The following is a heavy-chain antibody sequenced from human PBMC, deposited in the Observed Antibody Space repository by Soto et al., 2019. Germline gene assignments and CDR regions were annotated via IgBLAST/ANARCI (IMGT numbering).Heavy chain of an antibody. J-gene: IGHJ3*02. Sequence: ASVKVSCKASGYTFTSYGISWVRQAPGQGLEWMGWISAYNGNTNYAQKLQGRVTMTTDTSTSTAYMELRSLRSDDTAVYYCASSHRAVAPAKAAFDIWGQGTMVTVSS. CDR3: ASSHRAVAPAKAAFDI. V-gene: IGHV1-18*01. CDR1: GYTFTSYG. D-gene: IGHD6-19*01. CDR2: ISAYNGNT.